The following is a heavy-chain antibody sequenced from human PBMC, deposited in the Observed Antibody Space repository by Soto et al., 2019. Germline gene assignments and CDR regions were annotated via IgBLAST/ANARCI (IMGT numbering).Heavy chain of an antibody. CDR1: GYTFSSYG. J-gene: IGHJ5*02. Sequence: EASVKVSCKASGYTFSSYGISWVRQAPGQGLEWMGWISAYNGNTNYAQNFKDRVTMTTDTSTSTAYMDLKILRSDDTAVYYCARALLDVERRTRVWFVTWGQGTLVTVFS. CDR2: ISAYNGNT. D-gene: IGHD1-1*01. V-gene: IGHV1-18*01. CDR3: ARALLDVERRTRVWFVT.